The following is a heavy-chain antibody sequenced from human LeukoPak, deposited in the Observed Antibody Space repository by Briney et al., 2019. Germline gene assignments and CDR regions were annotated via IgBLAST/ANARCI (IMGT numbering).Heavy chain of an antibody. V-gene: IGHV4-39*01. D-gene: IGHD6-19*01. Sequence: SETLSLTCTVSGGSISSSSYYWGWIRQPPGKGLEWIGSIYYSGSTHYNPSLKSRVTISVDTTKNQFSLKLSSVTAADTAVYYCASLYSSGWSGYYYYMDVWGKGTTVTVSS. CDR1: GGSISSSSYY. CDR3: ASLYSSGWSGYYYYMDV. J-gene: IGHJ6*03. CDR2: IYYSGST.